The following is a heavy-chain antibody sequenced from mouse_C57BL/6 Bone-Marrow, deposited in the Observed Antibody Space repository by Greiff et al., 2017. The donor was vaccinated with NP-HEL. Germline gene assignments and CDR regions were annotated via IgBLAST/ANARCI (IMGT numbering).Heavy chain of an antibody. D-gene: IGHD4-1*01. Sequence: QLKQPGAELVKPGASVKLSCKASGYTFTSYWMHWVKQRPGQGLEWIGMIHPNSGSTNYNEKFKSKATLTVDKSSSTAYMQLSSLTSEDSAVYYCARGRGTGTYFDYWGQGTTLTVSS. CDR2: IHPNSGST. CDR1: GYTFTSYW. V-gene: IGHV1-64*01. J-gene: IGHJ2*01. CDR3: ARGRGTGTYFDY.